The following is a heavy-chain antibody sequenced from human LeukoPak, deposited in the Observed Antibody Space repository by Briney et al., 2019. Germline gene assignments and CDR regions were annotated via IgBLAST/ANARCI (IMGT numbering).Heavy chain of an antibody. D-gene: IGHD6-13*01. CDR3: AGPPSPSSLDAFDI. CDR1: GGTFSSYA. V-gene: IGHV1-69*04. J-gene: IGHJ3*02. Sequence: SVKVSCKTSGGTFSSYAISWVRQAPGQELEWMGRIIPIFGIANYAQKFQGRVTITADKSTSTAYMELSSLRSEDTAVYYCAGPPSPSSLDAFDIWGQGTMVTVSS. CDR2: IIPIFGIA.